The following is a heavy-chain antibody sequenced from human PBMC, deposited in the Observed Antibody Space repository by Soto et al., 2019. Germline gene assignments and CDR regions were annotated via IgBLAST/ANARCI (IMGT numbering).Heavy chain of an antibody. J-gene: IGHJ6*02. CDR3: ARDIVVVPAAYYYYYGMDV. CDR2: ISYDGSNK. Sequence: GGSLRLSCAASGFTFRSYALSWVRQAPGTGLEWVAVISYDGSNKYYADSVKGRFTISRDNSKNTLYLQMNSLRAEDTAVYYCARDIVVVPAAYYYYYGMDVWGQGTTVTVSS. D-gene: IGHD2-2*01. CDR1: GFTFRSYA. V-gene: IGHV3-30-3*01.